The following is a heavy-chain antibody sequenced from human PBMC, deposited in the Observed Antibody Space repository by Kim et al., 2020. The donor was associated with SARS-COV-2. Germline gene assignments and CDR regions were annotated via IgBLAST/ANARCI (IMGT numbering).Heavy chain of an antibody. CDR2: IWYDGSNK. CDR1: GFTFSSYG. J-gene: IGHJ6*02. Sequence: GGSLRLSCAASGFTFSSYGMHWVRQAPGKGLEWVAVIWYDGSNKYYADSVKGRFTISRDNSKNTLYLQMNSLRAEDTAVYYCARDSDSSSWNILFHYYYGMDVWGQGTTVTVSS. V-gene: IGHV3-33*01. CDR3: ARDSDSSSWNILFHYYYGMDV. D-gene: IGHD6-13*01.